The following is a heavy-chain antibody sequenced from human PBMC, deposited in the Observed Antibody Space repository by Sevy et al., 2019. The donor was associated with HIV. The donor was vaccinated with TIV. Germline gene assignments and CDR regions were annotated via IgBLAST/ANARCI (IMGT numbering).Heavy chain of an antibody. CDR3: ARDLEQQLVLGRQVSPYYYYYGMDV. CDR2: INSDGSST. CDR1: GFTFSSYW. Sequence: GGSLRLSCAASGFTFSSYWMHWVRQAPGKGLVWVSRINSDGSSTSYADSVKGRFTISRDNAKNTLYLQMNSLGAEDTAVYYCARDLEQQLVLGRQVSPYYYYYGMDVWGQRTTVTVSS. J-gene: IGHJ6*02. V-gene: IGHV3-74*01. D-gene: IGHD6-13*01.